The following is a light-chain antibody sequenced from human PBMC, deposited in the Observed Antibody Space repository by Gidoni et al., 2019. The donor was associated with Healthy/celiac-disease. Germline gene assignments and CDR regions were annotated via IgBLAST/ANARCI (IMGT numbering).Light chain of an antibody. CDR1: QSISSW. J-gene: IGKJ1*01. CDR3: QQYNSLGT. CDR2: KAS. Sequence: DIQMTQSPSTLSASVGDRVTITCRASQSISSWLAWYQQKPGKAPKLLIYKASSLESGVPARLSGSGSGTEFTLTISSLQTDDFATYYCQQYNSLGTFXQXTKVEIK. V-gene: IGKV1-5*03.